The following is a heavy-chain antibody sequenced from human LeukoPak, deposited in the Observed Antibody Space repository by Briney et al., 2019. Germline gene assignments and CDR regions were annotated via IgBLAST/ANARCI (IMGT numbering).Heavy chain of an antibody. J-gene: IGHJ5*02. CDR2: IYTSGST. D-gene: IGHD2-2*01. CDR1: GGSISSYY. V-gene: IGHV4-4*07. CDR3: ARDHGSYCSSTSCYANWFDP. Sequence: PSETLSLTCTVSGGSISSYYWSWIRQPAGKGLEWIGRIYTSGSTNYNPSLKSRVTMSVDTSKNQFSLKLSSVTAADTAVYYCARDHGSYCSSTSCYANWFDPWGQGTLVTVSS.